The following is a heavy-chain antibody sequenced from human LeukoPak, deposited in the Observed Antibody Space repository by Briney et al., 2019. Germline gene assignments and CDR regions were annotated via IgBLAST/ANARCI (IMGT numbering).Heavy chain of an antibody. CDR2: IYYSGST. Sequence: SETLSLTCTVSGGSVSSGSYYWSWIRQPPGKGLEWIGYIYYSGSTNYNPSLKSRATISLDTSKNQFSLKLSSVTAADTAVYYWARVRWATGTTGYYYGMDVWGKGTTVTVYS. J-gene: IGHJ6*04. V-gene: IGHV4-61*01. D-gene: IGHD1-1*01. CDR1: GGSVSSGSYY. CDR3: ARVRWATGTTGYYYGMDV.